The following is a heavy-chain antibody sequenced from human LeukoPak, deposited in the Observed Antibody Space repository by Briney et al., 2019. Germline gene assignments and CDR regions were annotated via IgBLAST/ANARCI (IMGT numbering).Heavy chain of an antibody. CDR1: GYTFTGYY. V-gene: IGHV1-2*06. Sequence: GALVKVSCKASGYTFTGYYKHWVRQAPGQGLEWMGRINPNSGGTNYAQKFQGRVTMTRDTSISTAYMELSRLRSDDTAVYYCARGKQLVRRPGPIDYWGQGTLVTVSS. J-gene: IGHJ4*02. CDR2: INPNSGGT. D-gene: IGHD6-6*01. CDR3: ARGKQLVRRPGPIDY.